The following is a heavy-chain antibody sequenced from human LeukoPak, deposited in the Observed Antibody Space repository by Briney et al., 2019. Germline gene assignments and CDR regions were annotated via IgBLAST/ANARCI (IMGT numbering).Heavy chain of an antibody. CDR1: GGTFSSYA. J-gene: IGHJ4*02. Sequence: ASVKVSCKASGGTFSSYAISWVRQAPGQGLEWMGIINPSGGSTSYAQKFQGRVTMTRDTSTSTVYMELSSLRSEDTAVYYCARKCGGDCYLYDSSGYYYDYWGQGTLVTVSS. D-gene: IGHD3-22*01. CDR3: ARKCGGDCYLYDSSGYYYDY. CDR2: INPSGGST. V-gene: IGHV1-46*03.